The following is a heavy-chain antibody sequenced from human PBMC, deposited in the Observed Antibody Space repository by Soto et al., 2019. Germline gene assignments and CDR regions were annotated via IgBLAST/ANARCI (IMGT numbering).Heavy chain of an antibody. J-gene: IGHJ5*02. V-gene: IGHV4-59*01. CDR1: GGSISSYY. CDR3: ARVVDVAAAGNWFDP. CDR2: IYYSGST. D-gene: IGHD6-13*01. Sequence: SETLSLTCTVSGGSISSYYWSWIRQPPGKGLEWIGYIYYSGSTNYNPSLKSRVTISVDTSKNQFSLKLSSVTAADTSVYYCARVVDVAAAGNWFDPWGQGTLVTVSS.